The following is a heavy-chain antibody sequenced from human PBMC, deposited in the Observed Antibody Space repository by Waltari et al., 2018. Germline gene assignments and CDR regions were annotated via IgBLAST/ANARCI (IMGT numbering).Heavy chain of an antibody. D-gene: IGHD3-22*01. V-gene: IGHV1-69*01. J-gene: IGHJ3*02. CDR1: GGTFSSYA. Sequence: QVQLVQSGAEVKKPGSSVKVSCKASGGTFSSYAISWVRQAPGQGLEWMGGILPIFGTANHAQKFQGRVTITADESTSTAYMELSSLRSEDTAVYYCARDRDDSSGYYPNRDAFDIWGQGTMVTVSS. CDR2: ILPIFGTA. CDR3: ARDRDDSSGYYPNRDAFDI.